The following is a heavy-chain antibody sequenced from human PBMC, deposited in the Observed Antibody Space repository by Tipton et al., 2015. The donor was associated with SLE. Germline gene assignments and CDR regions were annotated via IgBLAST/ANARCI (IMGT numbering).Heavy chain of an antibody. Sequence: TLSLTCTVSGGSISSGSYYWSWIRQPPGKGLEWIGYIYYSGSTNYNPSLKSRVTISVDTSKNQFSLKLSSVTAADTAVYYCASWSGYGRWFDPWGQGTLVTVSS. CDR3: ASWSGYGRWFDP. J-gene: IGHJ5*02. CDR1: GGSISSGSYY. CDR2: IYYSGST. D-gene: IGHD3-3*01. V-gene: IGHV4-61*01.